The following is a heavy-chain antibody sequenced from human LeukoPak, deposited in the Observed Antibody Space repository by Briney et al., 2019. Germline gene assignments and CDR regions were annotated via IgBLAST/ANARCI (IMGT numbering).Heavy chain of an antibody. CDR2: MNPNSGNT. J-gene: IGHJ6*03. D-gene: IGHD6-6*01. Sequence: ASVKVSYKASGYTFTSYDINWVRQATGQGLEWMGWMNPNSGNTGYAQKLQGRVTMTRNTSISTAYMELSRLSSEDTAVYYCARCRSGSSGWYYYSYMDVWGKGTTVTVFS. V-gene: IGHV1-8*01. CDR3: ARCRSGSSGWYYYSYMDV. CDR1: GYTFTSYD.